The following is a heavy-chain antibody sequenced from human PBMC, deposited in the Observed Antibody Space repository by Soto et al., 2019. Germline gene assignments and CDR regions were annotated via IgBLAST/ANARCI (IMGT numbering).Heavy chain of an antibody. CDR1: GGSISSGGYY. J-gene: IGHJ4*02. CDR3: ASIGYYYGSGSYYSVEGRPRYFDY. D-gene: IGHD3-10*01. Sequence: SETLSLTCTVSGGSISSGGYYWSWIRQHPGKGLEWIGYIYYSGSTYYNPSLKSRVTISVDTSKNQFSLKLSSVTAADTAVYYCASIGYYYGSGSYYSVEGRPRYFDYWGQGTLVTVSS. CDR2: IYYSGST. V-gene: IGHV4-31*03.